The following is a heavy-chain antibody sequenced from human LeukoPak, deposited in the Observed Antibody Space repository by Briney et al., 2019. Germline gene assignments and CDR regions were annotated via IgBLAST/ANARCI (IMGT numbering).Heavy chain of an antibody. CDR1: GYTFTRYY. CDR2: IDPSGGST. D-gene: IGHD2-15*01. V-gene: IGHV1-46*01. Sequence: ASVKVSCKASGYTFTRYYMHWVRQAPGQGLEWMGIIDPSGGSTSYAQKFQGRVTMTRDTSTSTVYMDLSSLRSEDTAVYYCARAWDGYCSGGSCYSFAFDIWGQGTMVTVSS. J-gene: IGHJ3*02. CDR3: ARAWDGYCSGGSCYSFAFDI.